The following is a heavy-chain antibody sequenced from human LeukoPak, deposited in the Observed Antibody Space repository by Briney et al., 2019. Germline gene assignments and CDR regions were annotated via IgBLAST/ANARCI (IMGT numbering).Heavy chain of an antibody. J-gene: IGHJ4*02. CDR3: ARDSLDYHFWSGYDY. D-gene: IGHD3-3*01. V-gene: IGHV3-21*01. Sequence: PGGSLRLSCTASGFTFSNYSINWVRQAPGRGLEWVASISSSGTYIFYADSAKGRFTVSRDNTKNSMYLQMNSLRAEDTAVYYCARDSLDYHFWSGYDYWGQGTLVTVSS. CDR2: ISSSGTYI. CDR1: GFTFSNYS.